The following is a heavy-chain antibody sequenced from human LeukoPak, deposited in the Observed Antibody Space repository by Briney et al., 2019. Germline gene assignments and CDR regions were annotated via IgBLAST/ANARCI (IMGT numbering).Heavy chain of an antibody. CDR3: AKLPVALRITMIVVFRTSRHYFDY. Sequence: PGGSLTLSCAPSGFTFSSYAMIWVRHAPGKTLEWVSAISGSGGSTYYADSVKGRFTISRDNSQNTLYLQMNSLRAEDKVVYYCAKLPVALRITMIVVFRTSRHYFDYWGQGTLVTVSS. CDR1: GFTFSSYA. J-gene: IGHJ4*02. V-gene: IGHV3-23*01. D-gene: IGHD3-22*01. CDR2: ISGSGGST.